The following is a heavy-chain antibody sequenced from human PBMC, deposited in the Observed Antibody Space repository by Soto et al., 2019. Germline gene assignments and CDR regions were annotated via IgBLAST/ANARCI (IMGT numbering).Heavy chain of an antibody. V-gene: IGHV1-2*02. CDR1: GYIFTDHP. CDR3: ARGAQGFFPVSGIYFYFDH. D-gene: IGHD3-22*01. J-gene: IGHJ4*02. Sequence: VASVKVSCKTSGYIFTDHPIHWVRQSPGQGLQWVGWVHPDSGGTNVAQAFQDRVTMTADTSITTAYMDLARLRPDDTAIFYCARGAQGFFPVSGIYFYFDHWGQGTPVTVSS. CDR2: VHPDSGGT.